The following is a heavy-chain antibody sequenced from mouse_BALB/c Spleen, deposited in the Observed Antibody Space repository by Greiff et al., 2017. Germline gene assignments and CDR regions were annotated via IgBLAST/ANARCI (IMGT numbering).Heavy chain of an antibody. CDR3: ARDYGYDGAWFAY. J-gene: IGHJ3*01. D-gene: IGHD2-2*01. CDR2: SRNKANDYTT. V-gene: IGHV7-1*02. Sequence: EVNVVESGGGLVQPGGSLRLSCATSGFTFSDFYMEWVRQPPGKRLEWIAASRNKANDYTTEYSASVKGRFIVSRDTSQSILYLQMNALRAEDTAIYYCARDYGYDGAWFAYWGQGTLVTVSA. CDR1: GFTFSDFY.